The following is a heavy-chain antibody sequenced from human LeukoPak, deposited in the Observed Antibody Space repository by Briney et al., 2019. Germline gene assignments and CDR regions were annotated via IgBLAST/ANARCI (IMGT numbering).Heavy chain of an antibody. D-gene: IGHD3-3*01. CDR1: GYTFTGYY. CDR2: INPNSGGT. CDR3: ARDIGFWSGYPIYY. J-gene: IGHJ4*02. V-gene: IGHV1-2*02. Sequence: ASVKVSCKASGYTFTGYYMHWGRQAPGQGLEWMGWINPNSGGTNYAQKFQGRVTMTRDTSISTAYMELSRLRSDDTAVYYCARDIGFWSGYPIYYWGQGTLVTVSS.